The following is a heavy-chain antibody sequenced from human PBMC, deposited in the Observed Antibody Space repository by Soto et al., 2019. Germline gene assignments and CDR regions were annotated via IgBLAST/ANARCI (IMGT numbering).Heavy chain of an antibody. CDR2: IYPFDSDT. CDR3: ARGLTTAYDQWGY. V-gene: IGHV5-51*01. D-gene: IGHD1-26*01. CDR1: GYGFINYW. J-gene: IGHJ4*02. Sequence: GASLKISCKGSGYGFINYWIAWVRQMPGKGLEWMGIIYPFDSDTRYSPSFRGQVTMSADKSITTAYLQWNSLKASDTAIYYCARGLTTAYDQWGYWGQGTLVTVSS.